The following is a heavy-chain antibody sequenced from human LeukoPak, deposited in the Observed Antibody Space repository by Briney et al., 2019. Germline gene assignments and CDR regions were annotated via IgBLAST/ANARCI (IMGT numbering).Heavy chain of an antibody. J-gene: IGHJ4*02. CDR1: GFTFSSYA. CDR2: ISYDGSNK. Sequence: PGGSLRLSCAASGFTFSSYAMHWVRQAPGKGLEWVAVISYDGSNKYYADSVKGRFTISRDISKNTLYLQMNSLRAEDTAVYFCARDQLGGLFDYWGQGALVTVSS. D-gene: IGHD3-16*01. CDR3: ARDQLGGLFDY. V-gene: IGHV3-30*14.